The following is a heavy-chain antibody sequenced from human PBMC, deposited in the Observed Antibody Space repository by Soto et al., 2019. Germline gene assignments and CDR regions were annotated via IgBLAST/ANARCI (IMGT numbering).Heavy chain of an antibody. CDR1: GFTFSSYA. CDR3: ASHSSERSWYYFDY. J-gene: IGHJ4*02. Sequence: AGGSLRLSCAASGFTFSSYAMHWVRQAPGKGLEWVAVISYDGSNKYYADSVKGRFTISRDNSKNTLYLQMNSLRAEDTAVYYCASHSSERSWYYFDYWGQGTLVTVSS. CDR2: ISYDGSNK. V-gene: IGHV3-30-3*01. D-gene: IGHD6-25*01.